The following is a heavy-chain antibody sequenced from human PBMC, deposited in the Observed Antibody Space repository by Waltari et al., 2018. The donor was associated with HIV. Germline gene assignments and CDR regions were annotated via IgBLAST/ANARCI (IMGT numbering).Heavy chain of an antibody. CDR2: INYGGGDK. V-gene: IGHV3-7*01. CDR1: GFTFSNYW. Sequence: EVHLVESGGGLVQPGGSLRLSCTGSGFTFSNYWMSWVRQAPGKGPEWVANINYGGGDKYYVDSVKGRVTISRENGKNSLYLQRSSLRVEDTAVYYCAREPFWGQGILVTVSS. CDR3: AREPF. J-gene: IGHJ4*02.